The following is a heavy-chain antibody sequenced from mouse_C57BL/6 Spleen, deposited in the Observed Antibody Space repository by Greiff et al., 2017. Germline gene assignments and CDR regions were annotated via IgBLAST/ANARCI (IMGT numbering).Heavy chain of an antibody. CDR3: ARIRLYYAMDY. V-gene: IGHV1-80*01. Sequence: QVQLQQSGAELVKPGASVKISCKASGYAFSSYWMNWVKQRPGKGLEWIGQIYPGDGDTNYNGKFKGKATLTADKSSSTAYMQLISLTSEDSAVYFCARIRLYYAMDYWGQGTSVTVSS. CDR2: IYPGDGDT. CDR1: GYAFSSYW. J-gene: IGHJ4*01.